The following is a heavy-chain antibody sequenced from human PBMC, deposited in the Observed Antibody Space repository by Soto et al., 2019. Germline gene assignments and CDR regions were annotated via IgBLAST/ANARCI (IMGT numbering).Heavy chain of an antibody. CDR1: GYTFTGYY. CDR3: ARDAGGAIVVIPAASGMEV. D-gene: IGHD2-2*01. Sequence: QVQLVQSGAEVRNPGASVKVSCKASGYTFTGYYMHWVRQAPGQGLEWMGWINLNSGGTQYAQKFQGWVTMTGDTSIGTAYMKWGRLRSDVTAVYYCARDAGGAIVVIPAASGMEVWGRGTTVSASS. CDR2: INLNSGGT. V-gene: IGHV1-2*04. J-gene: IGHJ6*02.